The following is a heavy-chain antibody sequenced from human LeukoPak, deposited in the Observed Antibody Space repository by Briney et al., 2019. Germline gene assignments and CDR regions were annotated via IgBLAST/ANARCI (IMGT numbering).Heavy chain of an antibody. CDR1: GFTLSSYW. Sequence: GGSLRLSCAASGFTLSSYWMNWARQAPGKGLEWVASINHNGNVNYYVDSVKGRFTISRDNAKNSLYLQMNSLRAEDTAVYYCAKEDTAMGRDYWGQGTLVTVSS. CDR3: AKEDTAMGRDY. J-gene: IGHJ4*02. D-gene: IGHD5-18*01. CDR2: INHNGNVN. V-gene: IGHV3-7*03.